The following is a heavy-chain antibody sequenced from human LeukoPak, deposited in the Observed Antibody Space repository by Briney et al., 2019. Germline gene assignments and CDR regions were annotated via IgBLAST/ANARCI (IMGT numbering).Heavy chain of an antibody. CDR2: INSDGGGA. V-gene: IGHV3-74*01. CDR3: ARDVPHNWFDT. J-gene: IGHJ5*02. Sequence: QPGGSLRLSCAASGLTLGSNWMHWDSQGPGKGRVWFSRINSDGGGAIYADSVKGRFTVSRDNAKNTLYLQMNSLRAEDTAVYYCARDVPHNWFDTWGQGTLVTVSS. CDR1: GLTLGSNW.